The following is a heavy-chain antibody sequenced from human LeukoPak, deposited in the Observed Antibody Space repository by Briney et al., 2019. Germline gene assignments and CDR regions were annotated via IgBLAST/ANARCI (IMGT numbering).Heavy chain of an antibody. V-gene: IGHV3-30*02. CDR2: IRYDGSNK. Sequence: GGSLRLSCAASGLTFSSYGMHWVRQAPGKGLEWVAFIRYDGSNKYYADSVKGRFTISRDNSKSTLYLQMNSLRDDDSAAYFCARVYLERLTAGYFDHWGQGTQVTVSP. CDR3: ARVYLERLTAGYFDH. D-gene: IGHD2-8*01. J-gene: IGHJ4*02. CDR1: GLTFSSYG.